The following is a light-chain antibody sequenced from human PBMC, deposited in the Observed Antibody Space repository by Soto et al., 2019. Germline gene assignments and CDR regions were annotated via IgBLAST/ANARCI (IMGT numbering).Light chain of an antibody. CDR2: EVT. CDR3: QSHDNSLSGYV. CDR1: SSNVGSYDL. V-gene: IGLV2-23*02. Sequence: QSVLTQPASVSGSPGQSITISCTGTSSNVGSYDLVSWYQQHPGKAPKLLIYEVTKRPSGVSNRFSGSKSGNTASLTISGLQAEDEADYYCQSHDNSLSGYVFGPGTKLTVL. J-gene: IGLJ1*01.